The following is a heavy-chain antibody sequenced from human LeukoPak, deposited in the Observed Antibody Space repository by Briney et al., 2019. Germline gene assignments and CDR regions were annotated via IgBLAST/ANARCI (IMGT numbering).Heavy chain of an antibody. J-gene: IGHJ6*02. CDR2: INHSGST. CDR3: ARVRGQQLSSYYYYGMDV. Sequence: SETLSLTCAVYGGSFSGYYWSWIRLPPGKGLEWIGEINHSGSTNYNPSLKSRVTISVDTSKNQFSLKLSSVTAADTAVYYCARVRGQQLSSYYYYGMDVWGQGTTVTVSS. CDR1: GGSFSGYY. D-gene: IGHD6-13*01. V-gene: IGHV4-34*01.